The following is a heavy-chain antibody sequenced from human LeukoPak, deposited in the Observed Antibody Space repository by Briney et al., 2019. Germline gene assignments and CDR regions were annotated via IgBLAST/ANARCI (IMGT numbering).Heavy chain of an antibody. CDR1: GFTFSNYA. J-gene: IGHJ4*02. Sequence: GGSLRLSCAASGFTFSNYAMAWVRQAPGKGLEWVSGLSGSGGNTFYAISVKGRFTISRDNPKNTLYLQMNSLRAEDTAVYYCATEKGDSPDYWGQGTLVTVSS. CDR2: LSGSGGNT. D-gene: IGHD3-16*01. CDR3: ATEKGDSPDY. V-gene: IGHV3-23*01.